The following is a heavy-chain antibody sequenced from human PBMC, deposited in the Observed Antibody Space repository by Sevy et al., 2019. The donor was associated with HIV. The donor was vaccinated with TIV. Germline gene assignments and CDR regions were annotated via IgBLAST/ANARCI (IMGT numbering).Heavy chain of an antibody. Sequence: SETLSLTCTVSGGSISSSSYYWGWIRQPPGKGLEWIGSIYYSGSTYYNPSLKSRVTISVDTSKNQFSLKLSSVTAADTAVYYCARQYCTGGVCWALENWFAPWGQGTLVTVSS. CDR1: GGSISSSSYY. CDR2: IYYSGST. CDR3: ARQYCTGGVCWALENWFAP. D-gene: IGHD2-8*02. V-gene: IGHV4-39*01. J-gene: IGHJ5*02.